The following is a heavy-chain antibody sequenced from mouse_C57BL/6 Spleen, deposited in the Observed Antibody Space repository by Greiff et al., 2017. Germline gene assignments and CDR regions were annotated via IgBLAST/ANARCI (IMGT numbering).Heavy chain of an antibody. J-gene: IGHJ1*03. Sequence: EVQLQHSGAELLRPGASVKFSCTASGFKIKADYLHWVKQRPEQALGWIGGFDPENGDTEYASKFQGKATITADTSSNTAYLQLSSLTSEDTAVYYCTTPYGNYGYFDVWGTGTTVTVSS. D-gene: IGHD2-1*01. V-gene: IGHV14-4*01. CDR2: FDPENGDT. CDR1: GFKIKADY. CDR3: TTPYGNYGYFDV.